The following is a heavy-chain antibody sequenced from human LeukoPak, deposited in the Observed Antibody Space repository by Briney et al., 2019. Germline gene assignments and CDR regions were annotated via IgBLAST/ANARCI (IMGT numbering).Heavy chain of an antibody. D-gene: IGHD3-3*01. J-gene: IGHJ6*02. CDR2: ISGSGGST. CDR3: AKDLLGDNYDFWSGYFGAYYYYGMDV. Sequence: GGSLRLSCAASGFTFSSYAMSWVRQAPGKGLEWVSAISGSGGSTYYADSVKGRFTISRDNSKNTLYLQMNSLRAEDTAVYYCAKDLLGDNYDFWSGYFGAYYYYGMDVWGQGTTVTVSS. CDR1: GFTFSSYA. V-gene: IGHV3-23*01.